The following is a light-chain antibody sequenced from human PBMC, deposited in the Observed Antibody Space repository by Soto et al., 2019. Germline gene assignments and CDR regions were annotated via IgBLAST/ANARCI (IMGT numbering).Light chain of an antibody. Sequence: EIVLTQSPGTLSLSPGERATLSCRASQSVSSNYLGWYQQKPGQAPRLLIYGASSRATGIPDRFSGSGSGTDFILTITRLEPEDFVVYYCQQYENSPWTFGQGTKVEIK. J-gene: IGKJ1*01. CDR1: QSVSSNY. CDR2: GAS. V-gene: IGKV3-20*01. CDR3: QQYENSPWT.